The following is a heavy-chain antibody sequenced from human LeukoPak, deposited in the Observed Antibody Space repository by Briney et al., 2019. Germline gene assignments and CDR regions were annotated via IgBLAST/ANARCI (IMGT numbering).Heavy chain of an antibody. CDR2: ISGSGGST. J-gene: IGHJ4*02. CDR3: AKRSADYYDSSGYGYYFDY. D-gene: IGHD3-22*01. Sequence: GGSLRLSCAASGFTFSSYWMHWVRQAPGKGLEWVSAISGSGGSTYYADSVKGRFTISRDNSKNTLYLQMNSLRAEDTAVYYCAKRSADYYDSSGYGYYFDYWGQGTLVTVSA. V-gene: IGHV3-23*01. CDR1: GFTFSSYW.